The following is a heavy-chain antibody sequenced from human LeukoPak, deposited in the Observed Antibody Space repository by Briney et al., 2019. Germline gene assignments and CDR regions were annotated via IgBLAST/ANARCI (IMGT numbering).Heavy chain of an antibody. CDR3: ARGLLYYDILTGYFDY. Sequence: GGSLRLSCAASGVTFSSYAMHWVRQAPGKGLEWVAVISYDGSNKYYADSVKGRLTISRDNSKNTLYLQMNSLRAEDTAVYYCARGLLYYDILTGYFDYWGQGTLVTVSS. D-gene: IGHD3-9*01. V-gene: IGHV3-30*04. CDR2: ISYDGSNK. J-gene: IGHJ4*02. CDR1: GVTFSSYA.